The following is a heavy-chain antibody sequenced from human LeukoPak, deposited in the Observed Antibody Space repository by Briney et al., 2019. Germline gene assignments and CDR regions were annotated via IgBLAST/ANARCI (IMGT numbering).Heavy chain of an antibody. J-gene: IGHJ4*02. D-gene: IGHD3-10*01. V-gene: IGHV3-48*04. CDR3: ARNRGSITLVRGVNHF. Sequence: PGGSLRLSCEASGFTFSTYSMNWVRQAPGKGLEWVSHISSGSGTTFYADSVKGRFTISRDNTKNSLYLQMNSLRAEDTAVYYCARNRGSITLVRGVNHFWGQGTPGTVSS. CDR2: ISSGSGTT. CDR1: GFTFSTYS.